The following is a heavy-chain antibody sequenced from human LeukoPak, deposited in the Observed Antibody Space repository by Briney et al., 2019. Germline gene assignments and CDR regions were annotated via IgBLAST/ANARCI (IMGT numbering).Heavy chain of an antibody. Sequence: GRSLRLSCAASGFTFSSYGMHWVRQAPGKGLEWVAVISYDGSNKYYADSVKGRFTISRDNSKNTLYLQMNSLRAEDTAVYYCAKDSGYYTPGTYYYGMDVWGQGTTVTVSS. V-gene: IGHV3-30*18. CDR2: ISYDGSNK. CDR1: GFTFSSYG. D-gene: IGHD3-3*01. CDR3: AKDSGYYTPGTYYYGMDV. J-gene: IGHJ6*02.